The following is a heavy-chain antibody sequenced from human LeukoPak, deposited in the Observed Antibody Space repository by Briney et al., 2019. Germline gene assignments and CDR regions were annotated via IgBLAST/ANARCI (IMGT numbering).Heavy chain of an antibody. CDR3: ARGLGYCSSTSCYAFDI. Sequence: ASVKVSCKASGYTFTSYDINWVRQATGQGLEWMGWMNPNSGNTGYAQKFQGRVTMTRNTSISTAYMELSSLRSEDTAVYYCARGLGYCSSTSCYAFDIWGQGTMVTVSS. CDR1: GYTFTSYD. CDR2: MNPNSGNT. J-gene: IGHJ3*02. D-gene: IGHD2-2*01. V-gene: IGHV1-8*01.